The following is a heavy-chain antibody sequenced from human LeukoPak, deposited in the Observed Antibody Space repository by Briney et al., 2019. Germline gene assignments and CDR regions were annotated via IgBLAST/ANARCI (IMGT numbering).Heavy chain of an antibody. D-gene: IGHD3-22*01. V-gene: IGHV4-34*01. CDR1: GGSFSGYY. J-gene: IGHJ4*02. Sequence: SETLSLTCAVYGGSFSGYYWSWIRQPPGKGLEWIGEINHRGSTNYNPSLKSRVTISVDTSKNQFSLKLSSVTAADTAVYYCATSYYDSSGYLEFDYWGQGTLVTVSS. CDR2: INHRGST. CDR3: ATSYYDSSGYLEFDY.